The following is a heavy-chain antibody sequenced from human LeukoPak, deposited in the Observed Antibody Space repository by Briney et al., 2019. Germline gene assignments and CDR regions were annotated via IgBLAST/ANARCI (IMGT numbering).Heavy chain of an antibody. CDR2: ISWNSGSI. CDR3: ARANYPYGRVNDAFDI. V-gene: IGHV3-9*03. CDR1: GFTFDDYA. J-gene: IGHJ3*02. D-gene: IGHD3-10*02. Sequence: GGSLRLSCAASGFTFDDYAMYWVRQAPGKGLEWVSGISWNSGSIDYSDSVKGRFTISRDNAKDSLHLQMNRLRVEDMALYFCARANYPYGRVNDAFDIWGQGTMVTVSS.